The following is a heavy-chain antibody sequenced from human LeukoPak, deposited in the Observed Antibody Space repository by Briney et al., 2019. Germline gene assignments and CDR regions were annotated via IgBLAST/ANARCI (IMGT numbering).Heavy chain of an antibody. CDR1: GGSFSDNS. CDR3: ARGRDDYGNNNYFDY. Sequence: SGTLSLTCAVSGGSFSDNSCNWIRQPPGKGLEWIGEVNHSGRTNYNPSLKGRVTMSGDKSKNQLSLRLSSVTAADTAVYYCARGRDDYGNNNYFDYWGQGILVTVSS. CDR2: VNHSGRT. J-gene: IGHJ4*02. D-gene: IGHD4-17*01. V-gene: IGHV4-34*01.